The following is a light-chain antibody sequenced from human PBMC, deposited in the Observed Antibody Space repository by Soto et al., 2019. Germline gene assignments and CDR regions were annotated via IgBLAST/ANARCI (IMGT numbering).Light chain of an antibody. CDR3: QQYDSSPRT. V-gene: IGKV3-20*01. Sequence: EIVLTQSPGTLSLSPGERATLSCRASQSFTSTSLAWYQQKPGQAPRLLISGASRRAAGIPDRLSGSGSGTDFTLTISRLESEDLAVYYCQQYDSSPRTFGQGTKVDIK. CDR1: QSFTSTS. J-gene: IGKJ1*01. CDR2: GAS.